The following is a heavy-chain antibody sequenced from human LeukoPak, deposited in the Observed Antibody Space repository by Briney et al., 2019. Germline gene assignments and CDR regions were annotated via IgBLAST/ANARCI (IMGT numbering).Heavy chain of an antibody. CDR1: GYTFTGYY. CDR2: INPNSGGT. J-gene: IGHJ4*02. Sequence: ASVKVSCKASGYTFTGYYMHWVRQAPGQGLEWMGWINPNSGGTNYAQKFQGRVTMTRDTSISTAYMELSRLRSDDTAVYYCVREGYGGNSVRYWGQGTLVTVSS. V-gene: IGHV1-2*02. D-gene: IGHD4-23*01. CDR3: VREGYGGNSVRY.